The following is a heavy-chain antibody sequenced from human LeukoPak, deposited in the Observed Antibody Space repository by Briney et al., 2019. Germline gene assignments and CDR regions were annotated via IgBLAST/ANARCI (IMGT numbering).Heavy chain of an antibody. D-gene: IGHD3-10*01. CDR2: INSDGSST. CDR1: GFTFSSYW. CDR3: VKVAKYYYGSETYYFFEQ. Sequence: PGGSLRLSCAASGFTFSSYWMHWVRQAPGKGLVWVSRINSDGSSTSYADSVKGRFTISRDNAKNTLYLQMNSLRVEDTAIYYCVKVAKYYYGSETYYFFEQWGQGTPVTASS. V-gene: IGHV3-74*01. J-gene: IGHJ4*02.